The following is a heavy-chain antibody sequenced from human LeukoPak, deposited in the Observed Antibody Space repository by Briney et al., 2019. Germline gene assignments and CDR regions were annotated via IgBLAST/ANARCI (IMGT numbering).Heavy chain of an antibody. J-gene: IGHJ4*02. V-gene: IGHV4-59*01. CDR3: ARVYNWNYFFDY. CDR1: GGSISSYY. CDR2: IYYSGST. D-gene: IGHD1-7*01. Sequence: PSETLSLTCTVSGGSISSYYWSWIRQPPGKGLEWIGYIYYSGSTNYNPSLKSRVTISVDTSKNQFSLKLSSVTAADTAVYYCARVYNWNYFFDYWGQGTLVTVSS.